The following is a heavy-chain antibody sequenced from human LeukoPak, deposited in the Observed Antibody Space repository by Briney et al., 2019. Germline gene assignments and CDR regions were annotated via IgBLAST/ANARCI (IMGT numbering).Heavy chain of an antibody. CDR2: MYTSGSD. V-gene: IGHV4-4*07. D-gene: IGHD2-2*01. J-gene: IGHJ5*02. Sequence: SETLSLTCTVPGDSTSGYYWSWIRQPAGKGLEWIGRMYTSGSDNYNPSLKSRVTMSLDTSKKLFSLQMSSVTAADTAIYYCATERSRGLALWGQGALVIVSS. CDR3: ATERSRGLAL. CDR1: GDSTSGYY.